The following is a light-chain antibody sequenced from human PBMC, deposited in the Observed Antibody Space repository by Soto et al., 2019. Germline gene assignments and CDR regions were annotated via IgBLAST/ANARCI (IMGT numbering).Light chain of an antibody. V-gene: IGKV3-15*01. CDR1: QSIGDT. CDR3: QQYDKWPWT. CDR2: GAS. J-gene: IGKJ1*01. Sequence: EIVMTQSPATLSVSPGGRATLSCRASQSIGDTLAWYQQKPGQAPRLLIYGASSRVTGFPPRFSGSGSGTDFTFTISRLQSDDVAVYYCQQYDKWPWTFGQGTKVEIK.